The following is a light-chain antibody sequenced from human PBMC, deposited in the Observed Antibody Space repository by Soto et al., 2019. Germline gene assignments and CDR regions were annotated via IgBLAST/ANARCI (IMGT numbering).Light chain of an antibody. CDR1: QSVRSN. V-gene: IGKV3-15*01. J-gene: IGKJ4*02. CDR3: QHYKNWSPST. Sequence: EIVISHNIATQSWTPRERVGLACMASQSVRSNLAWYQQKPGQAPRLLIHGASTRATGTPARFSGSGSGTEVTLTISSVQSEDSAGSYYQHYKNWSPSTFGRGTKVDI. CDR2: GAS.